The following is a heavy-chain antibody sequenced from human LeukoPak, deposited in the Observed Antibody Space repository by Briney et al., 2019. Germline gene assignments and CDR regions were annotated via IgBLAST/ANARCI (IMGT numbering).Heavy chain of an antibody. CDR2: ISGSGGST. V-gene: IGHV3-23*01. CDR3: AKSPTQVFDY. Sequence: GGSLRLSCAASGVTFSSHAMSWVRQAPGKALEWVSAISGSGGSTYYAASVKGRFTISRDNSKNTLYLQMNSLRAEDTAVYYCAKSPTQVFDYWGQGTLVTVSS. J-gene: IGHJ4*02. CDR1: GVTFSSHA.